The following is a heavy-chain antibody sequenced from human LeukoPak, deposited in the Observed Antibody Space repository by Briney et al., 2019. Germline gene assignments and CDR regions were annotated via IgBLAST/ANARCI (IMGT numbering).Heavy chain of an antibody. D-gene: IGHD5-18*01. CDR1: GFIFTTYA. J-gene: IGHJ4*02. Sequence: PGGSLRLSCAASGFIFTTYAMSWVRQAPGKGLEWVSVISGSGDSTYYADSVKGRFTISRDNSKNTLYLQMNSLRAEDTAVYYCARDLGGYSYGSHFDYWGQGTLVTVSS. CDR2: ISGSGDST. CDR3: ARDLGGYSYGSHFDY. V-gene: IGHV3-23*01.